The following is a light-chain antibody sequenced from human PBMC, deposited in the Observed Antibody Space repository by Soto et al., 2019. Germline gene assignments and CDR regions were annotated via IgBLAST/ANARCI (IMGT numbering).Light chain of an antibody. CDR3: QQRYNWPIT. CDR1: QSIARY. CDR2: DAS. J-gene: IGKJ5*01. V-gene: IGKV3-11*01. Sequence: EIVLTQSPATLSLSPGERATLSCRAGQSIARYLAWYQQKPGQAPRLLIYDASNRATGIPARFSGSGSGTDFILTISSLEPEDFAVYYCQQRYNWPITFGQGTRLEIK.